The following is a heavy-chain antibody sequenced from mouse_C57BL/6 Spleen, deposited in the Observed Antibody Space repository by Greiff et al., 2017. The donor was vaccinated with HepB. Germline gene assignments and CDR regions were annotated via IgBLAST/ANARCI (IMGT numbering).Heavy chain of an antibody. V-gene: IGHV1-15*01. CDR2: IDPETGGT. CDR3: TRGDLLHPLY. D-gene: IGHD1-1*01. J-gene: IGHJ2*01. Sequence: VQLQQSGAELVRPGASVTLSCKASGYTFTDYEIHWVKQTPVHGLEWIGAIDPETGGTAYNQKFKGKAILTADKSSSTAYMELRSLTSEDSAVYYCTRGDLLHPLYWGQGTTLTVSS. CDR1: GYTFTDYE.